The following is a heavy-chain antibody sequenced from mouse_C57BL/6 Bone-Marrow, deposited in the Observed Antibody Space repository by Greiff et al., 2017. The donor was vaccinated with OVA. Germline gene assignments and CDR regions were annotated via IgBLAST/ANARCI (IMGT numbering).Heavy chain of an antibody. CDR3: ALYYGSSYIAMDY. CDR2: IYPGGGYT. CDR1: GYTFTNYW. V-gene: IGHV1-63*01. Sequence: VQLQQSGAELVRPGTSVKMSCKASGYTFTNYWIGWAKQRPGHGLEWIGDIYPGGGYTNYNEKFKGKATLTADKSSSTAYMQFSSLTSEDSAIYYCALYYGSSYIAMDYWGQGTSVTVSS. D-gene: IGHD1-1*01. J-gene: IGHJ4*01.